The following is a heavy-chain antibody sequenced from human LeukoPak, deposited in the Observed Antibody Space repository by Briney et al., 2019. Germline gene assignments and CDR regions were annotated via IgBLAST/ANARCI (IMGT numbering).Heavy chain of an antibody. CDR1: GFTFSSYG. CDR2: ISYDGSNK. CDR3: ARDRYSSGWYYYYGMDV. D-gene: IGHD6-19*01. J-gene: IGHJ6*02. V-gene: IGHV3-30*19. Sequence: GGSLRLSCAASGFTFSSYGMHWVRQAPGKGLEWVAVISYDGSNKYYADSVKGRFTISRDNSKNTLYLQMNSLRAEDTAVYYCARDRYSSGWYYYYGMDVWGQGTTVTVSS.